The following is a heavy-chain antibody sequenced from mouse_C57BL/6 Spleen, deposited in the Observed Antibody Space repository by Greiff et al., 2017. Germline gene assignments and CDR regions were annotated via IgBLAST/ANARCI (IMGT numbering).Heavy chain of an antibody. V-gene: IGHV1-67*01. Sequence: VQLQQSGPELVRPGVSVKISCKGSGYTFTDYAMHWVKQSHAKSLEWIGVISTYYGDASYNQKFKDKATMTVDKSSSTAYMELARLTSEDSAVYYGARKVIYDYGRSYVGLDYWGQGTTLTVSS. D-gene: IGHD1-1*01. CDR3: ARKVIYDYGRSYVGLDY. CDR1: GYTFTDYA. CDR2: ISTYYGDA. J-gene: IGHJ2*01.